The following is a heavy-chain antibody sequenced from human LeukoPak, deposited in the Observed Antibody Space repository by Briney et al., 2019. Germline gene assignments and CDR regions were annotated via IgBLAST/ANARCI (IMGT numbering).Heavy chain of an antibody. CDR2: ISAGGVDT. CDR3: AAKEGLTSYLSGSFEY. V-gene: IGHV3-23*01. CDR1: GFTVSNYA. J-gene: IGHJ4*02. D-gene: IGHD3-9*01. Sequence: GGSLRLSCAASGFTVSNYAMTWVRQAPGKGLEWVSAISAGGVDTFYADSVRGRFTISRDNSKSTLYLQMNSLRAEDTAVYYCAAKEGLTSYLSGSFEYWGQGALVTVSS.